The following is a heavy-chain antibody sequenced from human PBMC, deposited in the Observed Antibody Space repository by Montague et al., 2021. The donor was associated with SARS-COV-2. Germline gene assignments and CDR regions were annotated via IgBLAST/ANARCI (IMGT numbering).Heavy chain of an antibody. Sequence: SETLSLTCTVSNVSINNYSRGWIRQAPGKGLEWIGHIYNSGTTDYNPSLRSRVTISMDTSKNQFSLKLSSVTAADTAVYYCAGTYYDFWSGFIHYYYMDVWGKGTTVTVSS. D-gene: IGHD3-3*01. CDR1: NVSINNYS. J-gene: IGHJ6*03. V-gene: IGHV4-59*01. CDR2: IYNSGTT. CDR3: AGTYYDFWSGFIHYYYMDV.